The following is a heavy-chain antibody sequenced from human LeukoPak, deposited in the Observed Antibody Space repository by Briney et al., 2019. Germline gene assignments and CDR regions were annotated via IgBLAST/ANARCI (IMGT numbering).Heavy chain of an antibody. V-gene: IGHV3-74*01. D-gene: IGHD3-10*01. CDR3: ARAYGSGYVY. CDR2: ISSDASIT. CDR1: GFTLSSYW. Sequence: GGSLRLSCAASGFTLSSYWMHWVRHAPGKGPVWVSRISSDASITNYADSVKGRFTISRDNAKNTLYLQMNSLRVEDTAVYHCARAYGSGYVYWGQGTPVTVSS. J-gene: IGHJ4*02.